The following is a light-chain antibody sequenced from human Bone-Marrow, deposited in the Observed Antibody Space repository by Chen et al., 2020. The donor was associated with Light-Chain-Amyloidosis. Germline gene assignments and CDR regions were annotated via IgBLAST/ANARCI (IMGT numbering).Light chain of an antibody. CDR3: QVWDRSSDRPV. CDR2: DDS. Sequence: SYVLTQSSSVSVAPGQTATIAWGGNNIGSTIVHWYQQTPGQAPLLVVYDDSDRPSGIPERLSGSNSGNTATLTISRVEAGDEADYYWQVWDRSSDRPVFGGGTKLPVL. V-gene: IGLV3-21*02. J-gene: IGLJ3*02. CDR1: NIGSTI.